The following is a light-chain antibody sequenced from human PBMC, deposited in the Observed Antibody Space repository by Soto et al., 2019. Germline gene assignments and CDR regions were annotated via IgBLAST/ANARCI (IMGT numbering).Light chain of an antibody. J-gene: IGLJ3*02. V-gene: IGLV3-21*04. CDR3: QVWDSTSDHVV. CDR2: FDT. Sequence: SYELTQPPSVSVAPGKTARISCGGNNIESKSVHWYQQKPGQAPVLVVYFDTDRPSGIPERFSGSNSGNTATLTISRVEAGDEADYHCQVWDSTSDHVVFGGGTKLTVL. CDR1: NIESKS.